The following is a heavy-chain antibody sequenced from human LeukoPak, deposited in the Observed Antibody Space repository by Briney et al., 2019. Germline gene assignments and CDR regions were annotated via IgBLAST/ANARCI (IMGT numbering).Heavy chain of an antibody. J-gene: IGHJ4*02. V-gene: IGHV1-46*01. D-gene: IGHD3-10*01. CDR1: GNTFTNYY. CDR2: MNPDVIST. Sequence: ASEKVSCKASGNTFTNYYVHCVRQAPGQGLEWLGLMNPDVISTNYAQSSQGRVTMTSDTSTGTVYMELSSLISDDTALYYCVREFRGGYFDYWGQGTLSPSPQ. CDR3: VREFRGGYFDY.